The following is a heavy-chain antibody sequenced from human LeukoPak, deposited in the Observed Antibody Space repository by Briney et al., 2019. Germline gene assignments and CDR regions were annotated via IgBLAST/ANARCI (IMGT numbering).Heavy chain of an antibody. Sequence: GGSLRLSCAASGFTFSGSAMHWVRQASGKGLEWVSRIRSKANSYATAYAASVKGRFTISRDDSKNTAYLQMNSLKTEDTAVYYCTRQAAAGTVYWGQGTLVTVSS. CDR2: IRSKANSYAT. CDR1: GFTFSGSA. CDR3: TRQAAAGTVY. D-gene: IGHD6-13*01. V-gene: IGHV3-73*01. J-gene: IGHJ4*02.